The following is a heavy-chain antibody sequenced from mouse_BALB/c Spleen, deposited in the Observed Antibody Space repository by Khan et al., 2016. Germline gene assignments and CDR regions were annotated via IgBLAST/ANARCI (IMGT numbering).Heavy chain of an antibody. CDR3: ARLTPYAMDY. CDR1: GFTFSVFG. CDR2: ISGGSSTI. Sequence: EVELVESGGGLVQPGGSRKLSCAASGFTFSVFGIHWVRQAPEKGLEWVAYISGGSSTIYYADTVKGRFTISRDHPKNTLFLHMTSLRSEDTAVYYCARLTPYAMDYWGQGTSVTVSS. V-gene: IGHV5-17*02. J-gene: IGHJ4*01. D-gene: IGHD4-1*01.